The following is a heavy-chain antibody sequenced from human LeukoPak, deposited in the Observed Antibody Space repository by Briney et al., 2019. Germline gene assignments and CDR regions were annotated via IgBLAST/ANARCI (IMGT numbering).Heavy chain of an antibody. D-gene: IGHD3-22*01. Sequence: SETLSLTCTVSGGSISSSSYSWGWIRQPPGKGLEWIGSIYYGGGTYYNPSLKSRVTISVDTSKNQFSLKLSSVTAADTAVYYCARRSTMIVVVWRDAFDIWGQGTMVTVSS. CDR2: IYYGGGT. CDR3: ARRSTMIVVVWRDAFDI. CDR1: GGSISSSSYS. J-gene: IGHJ3*02. V-gene: IGHV4-39*01.